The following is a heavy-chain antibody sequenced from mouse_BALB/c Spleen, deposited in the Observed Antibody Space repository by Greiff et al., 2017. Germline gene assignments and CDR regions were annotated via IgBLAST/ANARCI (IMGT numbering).Heavy chain of an antibody. CDR2: ISSGSSTI. J-gene: IGHJ4*01. Sequence: EVQLVESGGGLVQPGGSRKLSCAASGFTFSSFGMHWVRQAPEKGLEWVAYISSGSSTIYYADTVKGRFTISRDNPKNTLFLQMTSLRSEDTAMYYCARLSPAMAYWGQGTSVTVSS. V-gene: IGHV5-17*02. CDR3: ARLSPAMAY. CDR1: GFTFSSFG.